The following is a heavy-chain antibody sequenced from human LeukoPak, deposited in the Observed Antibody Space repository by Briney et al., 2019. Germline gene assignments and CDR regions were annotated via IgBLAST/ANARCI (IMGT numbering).Heavy chain of an antibody. V-gene: IGHV4-34*03. CDR1: GGSFSGYY. J-gene: IGHJ6*03. CDR2: INHSGST. Sequence: PSETLSLTCAVYGGSFSGYYWSWIRQPPGKELEWIGEINHSGSTNYNPSLKSRVTISVDTSKNQFSLNRISVTAADTAYYMDVWGKRTTVTGSS. CDR3: V.